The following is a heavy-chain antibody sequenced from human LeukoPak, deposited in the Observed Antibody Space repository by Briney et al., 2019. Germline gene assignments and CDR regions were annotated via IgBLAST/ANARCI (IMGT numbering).Heavy chain of an antibody. CDR3: AREGHGSGYSYYYGMDV. Sequence: GASVRVSCKASGGTFSSYAISWVRQAPGQGLEWMGGIIPIFGTADYAQKFQGRVTITADESTSTAYMELSSLRSEDTAVYYCAREGHGSGYSYYYGMDVWGQGATVTVSS. CDR1: GGTFSSYA. V-gene: IGHV1-69*13. CDR2: IIPIFGTA. D-gene: IGHD3-10*01. J-gene: IGHJ6*02.